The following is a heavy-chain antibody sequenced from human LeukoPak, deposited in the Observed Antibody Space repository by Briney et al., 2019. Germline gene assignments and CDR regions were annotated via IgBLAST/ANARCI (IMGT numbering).Heavy chain of an antibody. V-gene: IGHV3-21*01. CDR2: ISSSSSYI. CDR1: GFTFSSYS. D-gene: IGHD6-13*01. J-gene: IGHJ6*02. Sequence: PGGSLRLSCAASGFTFSSYSMNWVRQAPGKGLEWVSSISSSSSYIYYADSVKGRFTISRDNAKNSLYLQMNSLRAEDTAVYYCARKIAAAGFYGTDVWGQGTTVTVSS. CDR3: ARKIAAAGFYGTDV.